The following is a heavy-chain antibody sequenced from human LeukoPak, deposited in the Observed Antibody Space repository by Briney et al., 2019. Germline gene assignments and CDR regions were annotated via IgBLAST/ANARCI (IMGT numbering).Heavy chain of an antibody. CDR3: ARTSTYFDWLSGFDY. CDR1: GGSISSSYW. D-gene: IGHD3-9*01. V-gene: IGHV4-4*02. CDR2: IYHSGST. Sequence: PSGTLSLTCGVSGGSISSSYWWSWVRQPPGKGLEWIGEIYHSGSTNYNPSLKSRVTISVDKSKNQFSLNLSSVTAADTAVYYCARTSTYFDWLSGFDYWGQGTLVTVSS. J-gene: IGHJ4*02.